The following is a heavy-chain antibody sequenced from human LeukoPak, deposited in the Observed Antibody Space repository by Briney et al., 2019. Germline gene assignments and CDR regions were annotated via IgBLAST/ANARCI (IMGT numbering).Heavy chain of an antibody. CDR2: ISGGGVST. D-gene: IGHD5-12*01. CDR1: GFTFSSYA. J-gene: IGHJ4*02. Sequence: GGSLRLSCAASGFTFSSYAMSWVRQAPGKGLEWVSSISGGGVSTYFADSVKGRFTISRDNSKDTLYLQMNSLRVEDTAVYYCARGGGYGQDFDYWGQGTLVTVSS. V-gene: IGHV3-23*01. CDR3: ARGGGYGQDFDY.